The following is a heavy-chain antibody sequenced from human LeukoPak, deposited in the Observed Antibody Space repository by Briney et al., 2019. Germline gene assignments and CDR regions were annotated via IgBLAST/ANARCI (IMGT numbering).Heavy chain of an antibody. CDR2: MNTKSGNT. J-gene: IGHJ4*02. CDR1: GYTFTRYD. Sequence: ASVKVSCKASGYTFTRYDINWVRQATGQGLEWMGWMNTKSGNTGHAQKFQGGVTISRDTSINTVYTELSSLRSEDTAVYFCARVDGSPDYWGQGTLVTVSS. V-gene: IGHV1-8*03. D-gene: IGHD3-22*01. CDR3: ARVDGSPDY.